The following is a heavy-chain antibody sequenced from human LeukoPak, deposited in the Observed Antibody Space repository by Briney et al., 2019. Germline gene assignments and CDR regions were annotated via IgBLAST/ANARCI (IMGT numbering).Heavy chain of an antibody. D-gene: IGHD6-13*01. J-gene: IGHJ2*01. CDR3: ARVYYSSSYDYWYFDL. CDR1: GDSVSSSNYY. CDR2: IYYSGST. V-gene: IGHV4-39*01. Sequence: SETLSLTCTVSGDSVSSSNYYWAWIRQPPGKGLEWIGNIYYSGSTYYNPSLKSRLTISVDTSKNQFSLKLTSVTAADTAVYYCARVYYSSSYDYWYFDLWGRGTLVTVSS.